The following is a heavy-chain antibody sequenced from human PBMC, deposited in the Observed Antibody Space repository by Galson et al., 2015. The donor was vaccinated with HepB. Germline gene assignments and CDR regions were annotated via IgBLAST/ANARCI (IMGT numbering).Heavy chain of an antibody. CDR2: INAGNGDT. CDR1: GFTFTKYT. Sequence: SVKVSCKASGFTFTKYTMHWVRQAPGQRLEWMGWINAGNGDTKYSQDFQDRVTLTTDTSASTAYMELSSLTAADTAVYYCARGPGGTWSARFDPWGQGTLVTVSS. V-gene: IGHV1-3*03. CDR3: ARGPGGTWSARFDP. D-gene: IGHD3-3*01. J-gene: IGHJ5*02.